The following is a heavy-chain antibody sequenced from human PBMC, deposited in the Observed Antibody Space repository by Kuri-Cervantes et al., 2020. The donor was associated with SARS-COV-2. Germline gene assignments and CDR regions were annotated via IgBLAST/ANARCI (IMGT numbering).Heavy chain of an antibody. Sequence: GSLRLSCDVSGGSISSGNWWNWIRQPPGKGLEWIGEIYHSGTTNYNPSLESRVTISVDTSKNQFSLKLSSVTAADTAVYYCVGITMVRGVRIYDYWGQGTLVTVSS. CDR2: IYHSGTT. CDR3: VGITMVRGVRIYDY. D-gene: IGHD3-10*01. CDR1: GGSISSGNW. V-gene: IGHV4-4*02. J-gene: IGHJ4*02.